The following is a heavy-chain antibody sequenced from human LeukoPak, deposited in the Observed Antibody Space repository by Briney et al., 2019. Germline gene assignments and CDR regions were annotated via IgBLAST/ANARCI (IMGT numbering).Heavy chain of an antibody. CDR3: ARPAPTGVDAFDI. CDR1: GYTXSTYH. Sequence: ASVKFSCKASGYTXSTYHMHWVRQAPGQGLEWMGTIDPNGGRTSYAQQLHGRGTMTGGTATSTVYMELSSLRLDDTAVYYCARPAPTGVDAFDIWGQGTMVTVSS. D-gene: IGHD3-10*01. V-gene: IGHV1-46*01. CDR2: IDPNGGRT. J-gene: IGHJ3*02.